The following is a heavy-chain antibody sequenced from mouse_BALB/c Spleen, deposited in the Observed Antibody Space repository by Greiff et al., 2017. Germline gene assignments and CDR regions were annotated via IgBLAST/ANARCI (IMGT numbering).Heavy chain of an antibody. CDR2: INSNGGST. CDR3: ARHEKYGNYTFAY. J-gene: IGHJ3*01. D-gene: IGHD2-10*02. CDR1: GFTFSSYY. V-gene: IGHV5-6-2*01. Sequence: EVQLVESGGGLVKLGGSLKLSCAASGFTFSSYYMSWVRQTPEKRLELVAAINSNGGSTYYPDTVKGRFTISRDNAKNTLYRQMSSLKSEDTALYYCARHEKYGNYTFAYWGQGTLVTVSA.